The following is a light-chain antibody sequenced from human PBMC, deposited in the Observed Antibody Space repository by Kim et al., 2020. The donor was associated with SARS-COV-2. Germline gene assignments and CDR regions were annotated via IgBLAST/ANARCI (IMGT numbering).Light chain of an antibody. V-gene: IGLV3-9*01. J-gene: IGLJ3*02. CDR3: QVWGSSWV. CDR1: NIGSKN. Sequence: SYELTQTFSVSVALGQTARITCGGDNIGSKNVHWYQQRPGQAPVLVIYRDNNRPSGIPERFSGSNAGNTATLTITRVQAGDEADYYCQVWGSSWVFGGGTQLTVL. CDR2: RDN.